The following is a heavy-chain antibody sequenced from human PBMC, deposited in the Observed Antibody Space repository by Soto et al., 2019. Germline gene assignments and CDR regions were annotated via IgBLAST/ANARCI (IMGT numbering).Heavy chain of an antibody. J-gene: IGHJ4*02. CDR3: ARGYTYDFDY. Sequence: QITLKESGPTLVKPTQTLTLTCTFSGFSFTTSGVNVGWIRQPPGKALEWLALIFWNDDKRYSPSLKSRLTITKDTSKNQVVLTMTNMDPVDTATYYCARGYTYDFDYWGQGTLVTVYS. CDR1: GFSFTTSGVN. CDR2: IFWNDDK. D-gene: IGHD4-17*01. V-gene: IGHV2-5*01.